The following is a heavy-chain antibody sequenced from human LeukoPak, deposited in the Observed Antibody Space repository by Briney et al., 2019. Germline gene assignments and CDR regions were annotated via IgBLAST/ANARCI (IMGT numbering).Heavy chain of an antibody. CDR3: ARHPFATPFDY. V-gene: IGHV4-59*08. CDR2: AYYSGNT. Sequence: SETLSLTGAVYGGSFSGYYWSWIRQPPGKGLEWIGYAYYSGNTNYNSSLKSRVTMSLATSKSQFSLRLSSVTAADTAVYFCARHPFATPFDYWGPGTLVTVSS. D-gene: IGHD2-15*01. J-gene: IGHJ4*02. CDR1: GGSFSGYY.